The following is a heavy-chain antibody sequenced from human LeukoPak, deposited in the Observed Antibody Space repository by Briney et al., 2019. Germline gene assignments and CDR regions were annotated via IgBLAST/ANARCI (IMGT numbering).Heavy chain of an antibody. V-gene: IGHV4-34*01. Sequence: SETLSLTCAVYGGSFSGYFWIWIRQPPGKGLEWIGGSDHSGTTYYNPSLKSRASISVDPSRKQLSLKLGSVTAAATAVYYCARVQTHLANCGTDCYAFDLWGQGTMVTVSS. CDR1: GGSFSGYF. CDR2: SDHSGTT. D-gene: IGHD2-21*02. CDR3: ARVQTHLANCGTDCYAFDL. J-gene: IGHJ3*01.